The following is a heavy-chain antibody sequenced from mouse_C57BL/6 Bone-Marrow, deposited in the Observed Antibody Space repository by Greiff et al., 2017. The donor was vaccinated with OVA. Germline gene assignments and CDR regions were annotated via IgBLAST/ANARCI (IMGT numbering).Heavy chain of an antibody. CDR2: ISSGGSYT. CDR1: GFTFSSYG. V-gene: IGHV5-6*01. D-gene: IGHD3-2*02. CDR3: ARHGQHRLRGAY. Sequence: VQLQQSGGDLVKPGGSLKLSCAASGFTFSSYGMSWVRQTPDKRLEWVATISSGGSYTYYPASVKGRFTISRDNAKNTLYLRMSSLQSEDTTMDYCARHGQHRLRGAYWGQGTLVTVSA. J-gene: IGHJ3*01.